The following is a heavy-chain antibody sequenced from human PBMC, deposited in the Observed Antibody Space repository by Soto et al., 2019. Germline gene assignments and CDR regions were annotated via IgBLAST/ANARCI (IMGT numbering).Heavy chain of an antibody. CDR3: AREVVGATHNWFDP. D-gene: IGHD1-26*01. V-gene: IGHV1-18*01. J-gene: IGHJ5*02. Sequence: ASVNVSCKASGYTFTSYGISWVRQAPGQGLEWMGWISAYNGNTNYAQKLQGRVTMTTDTSTSTAYMELRSLRSDDTAVYYCAREVVGATHNWFDPWGQGTLVTVSS. CDR1: GYTFTSYG. CDR2: ISAYNGNT.